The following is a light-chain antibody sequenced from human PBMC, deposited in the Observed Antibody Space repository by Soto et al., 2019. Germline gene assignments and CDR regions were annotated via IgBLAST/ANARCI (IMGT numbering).Light chain of an antibody. CDR1: QNIGRSY. J-gene: IGKJ2*02. V-gene: IGKV3-20*01. CDR3: QQYGGSPRT. CDR2: GAS. Sequence: IVLTQSPGTLSLSTGERATLSCSASQNIGRSYLARYQQKPGQAPRLLIFGASNRATGIPDRFSGSGSGTDFTLTISRLEPEDFAVYYCQQYGGSPRTFGQGTKLEI.